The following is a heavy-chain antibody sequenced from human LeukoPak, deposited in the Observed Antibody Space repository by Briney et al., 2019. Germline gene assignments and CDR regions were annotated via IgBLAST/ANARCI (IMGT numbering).Heavy chain of an antibody. CDR1: GYTFTSYD. Sequence: VATVKDSCKASGYTFTSYDTNWVRQATGQGAELIGWSDPNCGKTGDAQKFQGRVNMARNTSQSTAYMELSSLRSDDTAVYYCARPTVTNDYWGQGTLVTVSS. CDR2: SDPNCGKT. D-gene: IGHD4-17*01. J-gene: IGHJ4*02. CDR3: ARPTVTNDY. V-gene: IGHV1-8*01.